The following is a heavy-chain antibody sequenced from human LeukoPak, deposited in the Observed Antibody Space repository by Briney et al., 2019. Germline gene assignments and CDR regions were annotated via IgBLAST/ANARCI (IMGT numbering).Heavy chain of an antibody. Sequence: ASVKVSCKASGGTFSSYAISWARQAPGQGLEWMGGIIPIFGTANYARKFQGRVTITADESTSTAYMELSSLRSEDTAVYYCARVRDYYYYMDVWGKGTTVTVSS. CDR1: GGTFSSYA. J-gene: IGHJ6*03. D-gene: IGHD5-24*01. CDR2: IIPIFGTA. V-gene: IGHV1-69*13. CDR3: ARVRDYYYYMDV.